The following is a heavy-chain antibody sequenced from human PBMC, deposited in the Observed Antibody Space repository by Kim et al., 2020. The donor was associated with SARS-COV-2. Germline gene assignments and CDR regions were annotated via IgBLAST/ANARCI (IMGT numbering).Heavy chain of an antibody. CDR2: INHSGST. CDR1: GGSFSGYY. CDR3: ARGRMDFWSGYYASFDY. Sequence: SETLSLTCAVYGGSFSGYYWSWIRQPPGKGLEWIGEINHSGSTNYNPSLKSRVTISVDTSKNQFSLKLSSVTAADTAVYYCARGRMDFWSGYYASFDYWGQGTLVTVSS. J-gene: IGHJ4*02. D-gene: IGHD3-3*01. V-gene: IGHV4-34*01.